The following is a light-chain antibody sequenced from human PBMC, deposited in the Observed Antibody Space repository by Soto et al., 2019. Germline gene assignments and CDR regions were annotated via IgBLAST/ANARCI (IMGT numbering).Light chain of an antibody. V-gene: IGKV3-20*01. J-gene: IGKJ1*01. CDR1: QSLTNSF. CDR3: QQYGSSPTT. Sequence: EIVLTQSPGTLSLSPGERATLSCRASQSLTNSFIAWYQQKPGQAPRLLIYGASTRATGIPARFTGSGSGTDFTLTISRLEPEDFAVYYCQQYGSSPTTFGQGTKVDIK. CDR2: GAS.